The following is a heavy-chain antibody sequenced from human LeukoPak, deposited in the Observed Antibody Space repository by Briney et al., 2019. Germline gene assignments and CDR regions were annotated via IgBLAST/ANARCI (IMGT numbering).Heavy chain of an antibody. CDR1: GYTFTIYG. D-gene: IGHD2-2*01. J-gene: IGHJ4*02. CDR2: ISGFNGAT. CDR3: ARGAHIVVVPAAPDY. V-gene: IGHV1-18*01. Sequence: GASVKVSCKASGYTFTIYGISWVRQAPGQGLEWMGWISGFNGATNYAQKFQGRVTMTIDTSTNTTYMDLRTVTSDDTAVYYCARGAHIVVVPAAPDYWGQGTLVTVSS.